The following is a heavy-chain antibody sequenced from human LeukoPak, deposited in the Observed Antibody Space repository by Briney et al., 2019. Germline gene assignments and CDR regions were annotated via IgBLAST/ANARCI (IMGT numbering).Heavy chain of an antibody. CDR1: GYTFTGYY. J-gene: IGHJ4*02. D-gene: IGHD3-16*02. V-gene: IGHV1-2*02. CDR3: ARGPRAGMITFGGVIAYFDY. Sequence: RASVKVSCKASGYTFTGYYMHWVRQAPGQGLEWMGWINPNSGGTNYAQKFQGRVTMTRDTSISTAYMELSRLRSDDTAVYYCARGPRAGMITFGGVIAYFDYWGQGTLVTVSS. CDR2: INPNSGGT.